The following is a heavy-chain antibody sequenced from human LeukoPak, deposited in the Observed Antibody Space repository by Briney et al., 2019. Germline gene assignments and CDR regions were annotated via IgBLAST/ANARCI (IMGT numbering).Heavy chain of an antibody. D-gene: IGHD2-2*01. Sequence: GGSLRLSCAASGFTFSSYGMHWVRQAPGKGLEWVSYISSSSSTIYYADSLKGRFTISRDNAKNSLYLQMNSLRAEDTAVYYCARDGGDACSSTSCYAVGAFDIWGQGTMVTVSS. J-gene: IGHJ3*02. CDR3: ARDGGDACSSTSCYAVGAFDI. CDR1: GFTFSSYG. CDR2: ISSSSSTI. V-gene: IGHV3-48*04.